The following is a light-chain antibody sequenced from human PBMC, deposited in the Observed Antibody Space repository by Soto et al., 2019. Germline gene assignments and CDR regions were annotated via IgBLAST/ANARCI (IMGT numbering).Light chain of an antibody. CDR2: DVS. V-gene: IGLV2-14*01. Sequence: QSVLTQPASVSGSPGQSITISCTGTSSDVGGYNYVAWYQQHPGKGPKLMIFDVSDRPSGVSNRFSGSKSGNTASLTISGLQAEDEADYYCRSYTTSSTLVFGGGTKVTVL. CDR1: SSDVGGYNY. J-gene: IGLJ3*02. CDR3: RSYTTSSTLV.